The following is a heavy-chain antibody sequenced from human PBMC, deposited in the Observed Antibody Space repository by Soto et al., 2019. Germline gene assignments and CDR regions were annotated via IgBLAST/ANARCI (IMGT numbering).Heavy chain of an antibody. CDR3: ASRGTGSYYDY. D-gene: IGHD3-10*01. Sequence: EVQLLESGGGLVQPGGSLRLSCAASGFTFSSYAMMWVLQAPGKGLEWVSAMSGSGGSTYYAGSVEGRFTNSRDNSKNMLYLQMNSLSSEDTAVYYGASRGTGSYYDYWGQGTLVTVSS. J-gene: IGHJ4*02. V-gene: IGHV3-23*01. CDR2: MSGSGGST. CDR1: GFTFSSYA.